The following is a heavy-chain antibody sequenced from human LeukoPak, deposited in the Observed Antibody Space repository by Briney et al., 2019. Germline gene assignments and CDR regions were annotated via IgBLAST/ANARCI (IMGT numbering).Heavy chain of an antibody. J-gene: IGHJ4*02. D-gene: IGHD5-18*01. CDR3: ARVRYSYGDHYFDY. CDR1: GGSISSSSYY. V-gene: IGHV4-39*07. Sequence: KPSETLSLTCTVSGGSISSSSYYWGWIRQPPGKGLEWIGSIYYSGNTYYNPSLKSRVTISVDTSKNQFSLKLSSVTAADTAVYYCARVRYSYGDHYFDYWGQGTLVTVSS. CDR2: IYYSGNT.